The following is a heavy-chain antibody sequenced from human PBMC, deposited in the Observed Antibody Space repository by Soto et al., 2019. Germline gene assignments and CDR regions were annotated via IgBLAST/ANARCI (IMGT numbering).Heavy chain of an antibody. D-gene: IGHD3-16*01. V-gene: IGHV4-59*08. J-gene: IGHJ4*02. Sequence: QVQLQESGPGLVKPSETLSLTCTVSGGSFSSHYWIWIRQPPGKGLEWIGYIYYSGSTNYKPSLKSHVPISVDPSKNQFSLKLSSVTAANTAVYYCARQAGGFVDYWGQGTLVTVSS. CDR2: IYYSGST. CDR3: ARQAGGFVDY. CDR1: GGSFSSHY.